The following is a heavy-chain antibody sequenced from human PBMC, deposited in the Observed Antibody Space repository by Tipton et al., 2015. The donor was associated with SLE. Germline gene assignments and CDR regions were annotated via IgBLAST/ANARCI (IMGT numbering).Heavy chain of an antibody. Sequence: SLRLSCAASGFTFSMYWMSWVRQAPGKGLEWVANIKEDGSEKYFVDSVKGRFTISRDNGKNSLYLQMNSLRVEDTAVYYCARDRRYDSSGYRDYYMDVWGKGTTVTVSS. V-gene: IGHV3-7*01. J-gene: IGHJ6*03. CDR1: GFTFSMYW. CDR3: ARDRRYDSSGYRDYYMDV. CDR2: IKEDGSEK. D-gene: IGHD3-22*01.